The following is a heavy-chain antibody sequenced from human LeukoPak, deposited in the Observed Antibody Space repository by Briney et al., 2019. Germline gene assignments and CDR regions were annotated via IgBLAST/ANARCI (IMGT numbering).Heavy chain of an antibody. Sequence: ASVKVSCKASGYSFIGYHMHWVRQAPGQGLEWMGWTNPNTGGTKYAQKFQGRVTMTRDTSISTAYMELSSLRSGDTAVYFCASVEMATIGFEHWGQGTLVTVSS. D-gene: IGHD5-12*01. CDR1: GYSFIGYH. CDR2: TNPNTGGT. V-gene: IGHV1-2*02. CDR3: ASVEMATIGFEH. J-gene: IGHJ4*02.